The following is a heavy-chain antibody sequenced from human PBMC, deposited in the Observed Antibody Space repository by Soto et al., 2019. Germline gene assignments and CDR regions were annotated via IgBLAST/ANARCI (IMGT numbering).Heavy chain of an antibody. CDR1: GFTFSSYA. V-gene: IGHV3-23*01. Sequence: GGSLRLSCAASGFTFSSYAMSWVRQAPGKGLEWVSAISGSGGSTYYADSVKGRFTISRDNSKNTLYLQMNRLRGEDKAVYCCAKHLRSGRHGAFDIWGHGAMVTVS. J-gene: IGHJ3*02. CDR2: ISGSGGST. D-gene: IGHD3-3*02. CDR3: AKHLRSGRHGAFDI.